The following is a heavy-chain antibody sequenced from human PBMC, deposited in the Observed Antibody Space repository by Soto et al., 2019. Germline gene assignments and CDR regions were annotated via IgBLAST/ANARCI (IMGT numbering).Heavy chain of an antibody. CDR3: VRDPVGVDSTFYFDS. V-gene: IGHV3-21*02. D-gene: IGHD2-15*01. J-gene: IGHJ4*02. CDR2: ISSSTTYI. Sequence: EVQLVVSGGGLVKPGGSLRPSCAASGFTFSYYSMSWVRQAPGRGLEWVSSISSSTTYISYADSVRGRFTISRDNAKNSLDLQMNSLRAEDTAVYYCVRDPVGVDSTFYFDSWGQGTLVTVTS. CDR1: GFTFSYYS.